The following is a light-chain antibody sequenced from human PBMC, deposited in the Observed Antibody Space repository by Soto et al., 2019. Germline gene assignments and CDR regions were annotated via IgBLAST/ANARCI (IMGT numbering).Light chain of an antibody. V-gene: IGLV2-14*01. J-gene: IGLJ1*01. Sequence: QSVLTQPACVSGSPGQSLTISCTGTSIDIAPYNYVSWYQQHPGKAPKLIIYEVSYRPSGISNRFSGSKSGNTASLTISGLQAEDEADYYCSSYTSTTNYGFGTGTKATVL. CDR1: SIDIAPYNY. CDR3: SSYTSTTNYG. CDR2: EVS.